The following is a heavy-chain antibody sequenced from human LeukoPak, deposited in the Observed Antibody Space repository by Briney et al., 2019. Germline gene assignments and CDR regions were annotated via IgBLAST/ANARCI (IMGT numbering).Heavy chain of an antibody. Sequence: SETLSLTCAVYGGSFSGHYWSWIRQPPGKGLEWIGEINESGSTNYNPSLKSRVTISVDTSKNQFSLKLNSVTPADTAVYYCARPQSYLGYYNMDVWGKGTTVTVSS. D-gene: IGHD3-16*02. CDR2: INESGST. CDR3: ARPQSYLGYYNMDV. J-gene: IGHJ6*03. CDR1: GGSFSGHY. V-gene: IGHV4-34*01.